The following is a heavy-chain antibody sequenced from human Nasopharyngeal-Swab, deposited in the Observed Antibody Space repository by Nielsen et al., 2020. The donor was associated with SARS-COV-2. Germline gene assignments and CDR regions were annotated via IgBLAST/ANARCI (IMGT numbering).Heavy chain of an antibody. CDR3: ARDDLPSIAAAGVGAFDI. CDR1: GFTFSSYS. J-gene: IGHJ3*02. V-gene: IGHV3-21*01. CDR2: ISSSSSYI. D-gene: IGHD6-13*01. Sequence: GESLKISCAASGFTFSSYSMNWVRQAPGKGLEWVSSISSSSSYIYYADSVKGRFTISRDNAKNSLYLQMNSLRAEDTAVYYCARDDLPSIAAAGVGAFDIWGQGTMVTVSS.